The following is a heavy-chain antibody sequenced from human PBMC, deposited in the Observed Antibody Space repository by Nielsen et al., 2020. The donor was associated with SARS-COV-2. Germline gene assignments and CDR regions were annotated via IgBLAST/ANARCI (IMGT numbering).Heavy chain of an antibody. CDR2: ISGSGGST. CDR1: GFTFSSYA. J-gene: IGHJ4*02. Sequence: GESLKISCAASGFTFSSYAMSWVRQAPGKGLEWVSAISGSGGSTYYADSVKGRFTISRDNSKNTLYLQMNSLRAEDTAVYYCANRRSGWYGPLGYWGQGTLVTVSS. D-gene: IGHD6-19*01. V-gene: IGHV3-23*01. CDR3: ANRRSGWYGPLGY.